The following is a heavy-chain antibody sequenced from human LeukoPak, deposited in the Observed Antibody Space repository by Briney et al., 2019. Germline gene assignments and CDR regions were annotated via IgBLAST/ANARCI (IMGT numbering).Heavy chain of an antibody. V-gene: IGHV4-39*01. CDR1: GGSISSSSYC. CDR3: ASNLWSGYEHVIDY. Sequence: SETLSLTCTVSGGSISSSSYCWGWIRQPPGKGLEWIGSIYYSGSTYYNPSLKSRVTISVDTSKNQFSLKLSSVTAADTAVYYCASNLWSGYEHVIDYWGQGTLVTVSS. J-gene: IGHJ4*02. D-gene: IGHD3-3*01. CDR2: IYYSGST.